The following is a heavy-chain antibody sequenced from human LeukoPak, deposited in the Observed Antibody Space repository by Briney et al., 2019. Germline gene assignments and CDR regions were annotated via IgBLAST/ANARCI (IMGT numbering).Heavy chain of an antibody. CDR2: IYYSGST. Sequence: SQTLSLTCTVSGGSISSGGYYSSWIRQHPGKGLEWIGYIYYSGSTYYNPSLKSRVTISVDTSKNQFSLKLSSVTAADTAVYYCARGYTAMATDWGQGTLVTVSS. CDR1: GGSISSGGYY. CDR3: ARGYTAMATD. V-gene: IGHV4-31*03. J-gene: IGHJ4*02. D-gene: IGHD5-18*01.